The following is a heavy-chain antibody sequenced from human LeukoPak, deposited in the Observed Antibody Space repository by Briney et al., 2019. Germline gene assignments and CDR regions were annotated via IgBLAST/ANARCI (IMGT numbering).Heavy chain of an antibody. J-gene: IGHJ2*01. CDR1: GGSFSGYY. V-gene: IGHV4-34*01. Sequence: SETLSLTCAVYGGSFSGYYWSWIREPPGKGLEWGGEIKHSGSTNHNPSLKSRVTISVDSSKNQFSLKLSSVTAADTAVYYCARRSGRWLQFESHWYFDLWGRGTLVTVSS. CDR3: ARRSGRWLQFESHWYFDL. D-gene: IGHD5-24*01. CDR2: IKHSGST.